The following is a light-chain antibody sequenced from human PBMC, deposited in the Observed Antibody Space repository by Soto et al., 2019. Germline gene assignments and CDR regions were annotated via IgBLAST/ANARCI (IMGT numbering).Light chain of an antibody. CDR2: RND. Sequence: QSVLTQAPSVSGTPGQRVTISCSGSSSNIGSNFVYWYQKFPGTAPKVLIYRNDQRPSGVPDRFSGSKSGTSASLAISGLRSEDEADYYCAVWDDSLNGSVAFGGGTQLTVL. CDR3: AVWDDSLNGSVA. V-gene: IGLV1-47*01. CDR1: SSNIGSNF. J-gene: IGLJ2*01.